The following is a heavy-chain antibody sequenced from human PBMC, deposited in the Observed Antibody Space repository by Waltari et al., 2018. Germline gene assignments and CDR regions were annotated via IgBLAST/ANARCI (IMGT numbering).Heavy chain of an antibody. CDR2: INHMGST. CDR1: GGSFSGYY. J-gene: IGHJ2*01. Sequence: QVQLQQWGAGLLKPSETLSLTCAVYGGSFSGYYWSWIRQPPGKGLEWIGEINHMGSTNYNPSLKSRVTIAVDTSKNQVSLKLSAGTAADTAVYYCARASTVTHWYFDLWGRGTLVTVSS. CDR3: ARASTVTHWYFDL. V-gene: IGHV4-34*01. D-gene: IGHD4-17*01.